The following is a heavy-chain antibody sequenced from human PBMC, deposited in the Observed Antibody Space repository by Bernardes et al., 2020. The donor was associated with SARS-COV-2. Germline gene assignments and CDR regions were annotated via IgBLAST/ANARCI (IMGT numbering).Heavy chain of an antibody. CDR1: GYTFSTYG. D-gene: IGHD5-18*01. CDR3: ARGDTLNWLDP. Sequence: ASVKVSCKASGYTFSTYGISRVRQAPGQGLEWMGRIRAYSGNTDYAQKFQGRVTMTTDTSTSTAYMELWSLRSDDTAVYYCARGDTLNWLDPWGQGTLVTVSS. V-gene: IGHV1-18*01. J-gene: IGHJ5*02. CDR2: IRAYSGNT.